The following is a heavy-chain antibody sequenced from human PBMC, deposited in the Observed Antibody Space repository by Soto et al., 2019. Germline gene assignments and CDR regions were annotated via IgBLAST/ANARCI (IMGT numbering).Heavy chain of an antibody. D-gene: IGHD2-2*01. Sequence: SETLSLTCTVSGGSISSYYWSWIRQPRGKGLEWIGYIYYSGSTNYNPSLKSRVTISVDTSKNQFSLKLSSVTAADTAVYYCARHQHQLLFIGYYYYYMDVWGKGTTVTVSS. V-gene: IGHV4-59*08. CDR2: IYYSGST. J-gene: IGHJ6*03. CDR1: GGSISSYY. CDR3: ARHQHQLLFIGYYYYYMDV.